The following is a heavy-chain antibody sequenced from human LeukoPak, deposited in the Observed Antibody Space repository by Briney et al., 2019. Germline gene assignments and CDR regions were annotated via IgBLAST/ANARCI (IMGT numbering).Heavy chain of an antibody. CDR3: AREVGEYCSSTSCYDPSYFDY. CDR2: ISGSGGST. J-gene: IGHJ4*02. D-gene: IGHD2-2*01. CDR1: GFTFSSYA. Sequence: GGSLRLSCAASGFTFSSYAMSWVRQAPGKGLEWVSAISGSGGSTYYADSVKGRFTISRDNSKNTLYLQMNSLRAEDTAVYYCAREVGEYCSSTSCYDPSYFDYWGQGTLVTVSS. V-gene: IGHV3-23*01.